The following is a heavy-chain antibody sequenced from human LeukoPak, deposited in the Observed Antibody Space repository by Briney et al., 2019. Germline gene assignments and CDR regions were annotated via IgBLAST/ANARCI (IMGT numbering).Heavy chain of an antibody. CDR2: INHSGST. V-gene: IGHV4-34*01. CDR3: ARYSSGWYAPHYYYYYMDV. CDR1: GGSFSGYY. D-gene: IGHD6-19*01. Sequence: SETLSLTCAVYGGSFSGYYWSWIRQPPGKGLEWIGEINHSGSTNYNPSLKSRVTISVDTSKNQFSLKLSSVTAADTAVYYCARYSSGWYAPHYYYYYMDVWGKGTTVTVSS. J-gene: IGHJ6*03.